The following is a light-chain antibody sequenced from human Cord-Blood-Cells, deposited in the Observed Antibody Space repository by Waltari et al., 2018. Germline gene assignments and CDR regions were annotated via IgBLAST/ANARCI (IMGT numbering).Light chain of an antibody. CDR1: QRVSSN. CDR2: GAS. V-gene: IGKV3-15*01. J-gene: IGKJ1*01. CDR3: QHYNNWPPWT. Sequence: EIVMTQSPATLSVSPGERATLPCRASQRVSSNLAWYQQKPGQAPRLLIYGASTRATVIPARFSGSGSGTEFTLTISSLQSEDFAVYYCQHYNNWPPWTVGQGTKVEIK.